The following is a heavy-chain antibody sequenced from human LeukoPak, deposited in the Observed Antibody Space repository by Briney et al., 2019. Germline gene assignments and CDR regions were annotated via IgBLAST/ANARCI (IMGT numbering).Heavy chain of an antibody. V-gene: IGHV3-66*01. D-gene: IGHD6-13*01. J-gene: IGHJ4*02. Sequence: GRSLRLSCAAYGFTASSSYMSWVRQAPGKGLEWDSIISSAGTTYYADSVKGRFTISRDNSKNTVYLQVNSLRDEDTAVYYCARDLEAANTYYFDYWGQGTMVTVSS. CDR3: ARDLEAANTYYFDY. CDR1: GFTASSSY. CDR2: ISSAGTT.